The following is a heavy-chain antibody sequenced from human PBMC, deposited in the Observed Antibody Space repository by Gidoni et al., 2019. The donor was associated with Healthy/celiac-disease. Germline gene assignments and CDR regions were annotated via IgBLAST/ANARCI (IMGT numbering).Heavy chain of an antibody. V-gene: IGHV5-10-1*03. CDR1: GYSVTSYW. CDR3: ARSTVTTTYYYYGMDV. CDR2: IDPSDSYT. Sequence: EVQLVQSGAEVKKPGESLRISCKGSGYSVTSYWISWVRQMPGKGLEWMGRIDPSDSYTNYSPSFQGHVTISADKSISTAYLQWSSLKASDTAMYYCARSTVTTTYYYYGMDVWGQGTTVTVSS. J-gene: IGHJ6*02. D-gene: IGHD4-4*01.